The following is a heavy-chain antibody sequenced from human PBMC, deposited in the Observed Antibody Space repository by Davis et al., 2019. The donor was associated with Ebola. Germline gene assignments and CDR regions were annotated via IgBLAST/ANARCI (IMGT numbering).Heavy chain of an antibody. V-gene: IGHV5-51*01. CDR2: IYPGYSGT. CDR1: GYSFTNYW. Sequence: GESLKISCKASGYSFTNYWIGWVRQMPGKGLEWMGIIYPGYSGTRYSPSFQGQVPNSADKSTNTAYLQWNSLQAADTAMYYCARHRDYDDADRNFQYYFDYWGQGTLVTVSS. D-gene: IGHD3-22*01. CDR3: ARHRDYDDADRNFQYYFDY. J-gene: IGHJ4*02.